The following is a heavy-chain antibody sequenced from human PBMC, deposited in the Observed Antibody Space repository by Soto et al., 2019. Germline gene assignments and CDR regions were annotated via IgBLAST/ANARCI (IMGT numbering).Heavy chain of an antibody. D-gene: IGHD2-8*02. CDR1: GASITGSSY. Sequence: SETLSLTGTVSGASITGSSYWSWIRQPAGKGLEWIGRSSLSGTTSYNPSLRSRVTMSADVSKNQFSLRLTSVTAADTALYYCARGMTPPGAPAWYYFDSWGQGTLVTVSS. V-gene: IGHV4-4*07. CDR2: SSLSGTT. J-gene: IGHJ4*02. CDR3: ARGMTPPGAPAWYYFDS.